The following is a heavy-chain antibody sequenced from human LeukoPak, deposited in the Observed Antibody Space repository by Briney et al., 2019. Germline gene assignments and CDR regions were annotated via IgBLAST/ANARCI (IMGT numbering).Heavy chain of an antibody. CDR1: GGSISSYY. J-gene: IGHJ4*02. V-gene: IGHV4-59*12. CDR2: IYYSGST. Sequence: SETLSLTCTVSGGSISSYYWSWIRQPPGKGLEWIGHIYYSGSTNYNPSLKSRVTISVDTSKNQFSLKLSSVTAADTAVYYCAREGGYSYGDAPLHFDYWGQGTLVTVSS. CDR3: AREGGYSYGDAPLHFDY. D-gene: IGHD5-18*01.